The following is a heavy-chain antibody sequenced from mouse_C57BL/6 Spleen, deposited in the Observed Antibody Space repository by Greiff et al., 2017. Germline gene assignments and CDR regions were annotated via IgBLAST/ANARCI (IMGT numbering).Heavy chain of an antibody. CDR2: INPNNGGT. V-gene: IGHV1-26*01. CDR1: GYTFTDYY. Sequence: EVQLVESGPELVKPGASVKISCKASGYTFTDYYMNWVKQSHGKSLEWIGDINPNNGGTSYNQKFKGKATLTVDKSSSTAYMELRSLTSEDSAVYYCARGGGYVRDWFAYWGQGTLVTVSA. D-gene: IGHD3-2*02. CDR3: ARGGGYVRDWFAY. J-gene: IGHJ3*01.